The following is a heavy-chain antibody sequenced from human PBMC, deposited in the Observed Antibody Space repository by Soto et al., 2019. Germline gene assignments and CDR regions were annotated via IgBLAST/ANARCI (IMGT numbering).Heavy chain of an antibody. V-gene: IGHV3-11*01. CDR1: GFTFSDYY. J-gene: IGHJ4*01. D-gene: IGHD1-1*01. CDR3: VKKNEFDFDY. CDR2: ISAGGSDI. Sequence: GLSLRLSCASSGFTFSDYYMSWIRQAPGKGLEWVAYISAGGSDIYYGDSAKGRFTVSRDNTKKSLYLQINSLRDEDTAFYYCVKKNEFDFDYSGQGTLVTVSS.